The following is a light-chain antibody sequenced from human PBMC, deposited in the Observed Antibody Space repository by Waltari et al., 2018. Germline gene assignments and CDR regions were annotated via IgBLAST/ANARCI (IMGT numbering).Light chain of an antibody. CDR3: QQSYSTLYST. J-gene: IGKJ4*01. V-gene: IGKV1-39*01. CDR1: QSISSY. CDR2: AAS. Sequence: DIQMTQSPSSLSASVGDRVNITCRASQSISSYLNWYQQKPGKAPKLLIYAASSLQSGVPSRFSGSGSGTDFTLTISSLQPEDFATYYCQQSYSTLYSTFGGGTKVEIK.